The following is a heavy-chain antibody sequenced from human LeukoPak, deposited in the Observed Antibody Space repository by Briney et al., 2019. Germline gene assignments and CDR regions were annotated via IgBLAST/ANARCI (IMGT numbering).Heavy chain of an antibody. Sequence: GASVKVSCKASGYTFTGYYMHWVRQAPGQGLEWMGWINPNSGGTNYAQKFQGRVTMTRDTSISTAYMELSRLRSDDTAVYYCAREPTVRYYYYYGMDVWGQGTTVTVSS. CDR1: GYTFTGYY. D-gene: IGHD3-10*01. CDR2: INPNSGGT. CDR3: AREPTVRYYYYYGMDV. V-gene: IGHV1-2*02. J-gene: IGHJ6*02.